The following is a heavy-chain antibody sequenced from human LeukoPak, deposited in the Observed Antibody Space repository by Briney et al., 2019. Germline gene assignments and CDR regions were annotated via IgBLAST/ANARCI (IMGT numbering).Heavy chain of an antibody. CDR2: ISGSGGST. CDR1: GFDFNTFG. Sequence: PGGSLRLSCAASGFDFNTFGIHWVRQTPGKGLEWVSAISGSGGSTYYADSVKGRFTISRDNSKNTLYLQMNSLRAEDTAVYYCAKAVDIVVVPAAMLYYYYYGMDVWGKGTTVTVSS. J-gene: IGHJ6*04. V-gene: IGHV3-23*01. CDR3: AKAVDIVVVPAAMLYYYYYGMDV. D-gene: IGHD2-2*01.